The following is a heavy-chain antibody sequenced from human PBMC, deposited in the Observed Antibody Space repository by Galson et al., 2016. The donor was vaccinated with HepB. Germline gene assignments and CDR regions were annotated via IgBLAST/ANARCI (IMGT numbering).Heavy chain of an antibody. CDR1: GFSVKNNY. V-gene: IGHV3-53*01. J-gene: IGHJ4*02. CDR3: ARAPQWPPMFDC. Sequence: SLRLSCAGSGFSVKNNYMSWVRQAPGKGLEWVSIIYSGDSKDYADSGKGRFTISRDNSKNSLFLHMNSLRVEDTAIYYCARAPQWPPMFDCWGQGILVTVSS. D-gene: IGHD6-19*01. CDR2: IYSGDSK.